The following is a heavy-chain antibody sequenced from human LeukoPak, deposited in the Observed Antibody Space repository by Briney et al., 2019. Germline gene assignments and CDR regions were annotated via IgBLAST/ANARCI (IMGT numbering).Heavy chain of an antibody. D-gene: IGHD2-2*02. CDR2: IYDSGST. V-gene: IGHV4-59*01. CDR1: GGSISSYY. CDR3: ARVGYCSSTSCYTGYYYMDV. J-gene: IGHJ6*03. Sequence: PSETLSLTCTVSGGSISSYYWSWIRQPPGKGLEWIGYIYDSGSTNYNPSLESRVNISVDTSKNQFSLKLSSVTAADTAVYYCARVGYCSSTSCYTGYYYMDVWGKGTTVTVSS.